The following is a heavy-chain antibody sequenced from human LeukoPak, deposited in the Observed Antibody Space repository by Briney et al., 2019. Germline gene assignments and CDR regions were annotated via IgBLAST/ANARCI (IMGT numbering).Heavy chain of an antibody. D-gene: IGHD3-22*01. V-gene: IGHV3-43*02. CDR1: GFTFDDYA. CDR2: ISGDGGST. CDR3: AKDSSGYYYVFQH. J-gene: IGHJ1*01. Sequence: GGSLRLSCAASGFTFDDYAMHWVRQAPGKGLEWVSLISGDGGSTYYGDSVKGRFTISRDNSKNSLYLHMNTLGSADIALYYCAKDSSGYYYVFQHWGQGTLVTVSS.